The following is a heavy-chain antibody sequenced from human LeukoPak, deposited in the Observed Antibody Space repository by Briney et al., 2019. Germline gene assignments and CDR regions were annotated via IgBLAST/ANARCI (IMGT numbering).Heavy chain of an antibody. V-gene: IGHV3-21*01. Sequence: GGSLRLSCAASGFTFNTFAMTWVRQAPGKGLEWVSSMSSGGTYIYYADSVRGRFTISRDNAKNSLSLVMKSLRAEDTAVYYCARDRPTGASRLFVVQWGQGTLVTVSS. J-gene: IGHJ4*02. D-gene: IGHD3-3*01. CDR3: ARDRPTGASRLFVVQ. CDR2: MSSGGTYI. CDR1: GFTFNTFA.